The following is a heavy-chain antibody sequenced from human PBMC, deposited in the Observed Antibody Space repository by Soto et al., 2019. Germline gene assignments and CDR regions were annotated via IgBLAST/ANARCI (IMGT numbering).Heavy chain of an antibody. CDR1: GYTFTNYD. CDR3: ATLPTGIATAGSRDI. V-gene: IGHV1-8*01. D-gene: IGHD6-13*01. CDR2: MNPNSGNT. J-gene: IGHJ4*02. Sequence: QVQLVQSGAEVKKPGASVKVSCKASGYTFTNYDINWVRQATGQGLEWMGWMNPNSGNTGYAQKFQGRVTMTRNTSISTAYMELSSLRSEDTAVYFCATLPTGIATAGSRDIWGQGTLVTVSS.